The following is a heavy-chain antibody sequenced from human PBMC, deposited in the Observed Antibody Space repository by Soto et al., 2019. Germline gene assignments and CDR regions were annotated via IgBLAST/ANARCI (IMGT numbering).Heavy chain of an antibody. J-gene: IGHJ4*02. CDR1: GASFSPNY. CDR3: ARVKDDFWSGYYFDY. V-gene: IGHV4-59*01. D-gene: IGHD3-3*01. CDR2: IYHSGST. Sequence: SETLSLTCTVSGASFSPNYWSWIRQPPGKGLELIGYIYHSGSTNYNPSLKSRVTISVDTFKNQFSLKLSSVTAADTALYYCARVKDDFWSGYYFDYWGQGTLVTVSS.